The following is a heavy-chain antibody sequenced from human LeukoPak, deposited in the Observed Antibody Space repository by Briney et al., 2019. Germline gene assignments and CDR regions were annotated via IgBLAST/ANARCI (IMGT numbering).Heavy chain of an antibody. CDR3: AREKTAYYYDRSGFSEGAFDV. J-gene: IGHJ3*01. V-gene: IGHV4-31*03. CDR1: GGSISSGGEY. CDR2: VYYSGST. D-gene: IGHD3-22*01. Sequence: SQTLSLTCTVSGGSISSGGEYWSWIRHLPGKGLEWIVYVYYSGSTYYNPSLESRITMSVDTSENQFSLKLTSVTAAATAVYYCAREKTAYYYDRSGFSEGAFDVWGQGTMVTVSS.